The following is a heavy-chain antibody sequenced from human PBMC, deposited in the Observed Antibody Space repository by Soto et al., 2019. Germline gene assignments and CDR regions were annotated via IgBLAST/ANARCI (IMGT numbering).Heavy chain of an antibody. CDR1: GYTFTGYY. J-gene: IGHJ6*04. Sequence: ASVKVSCKASGYTFTGYYMHWVRQAPGQGLEWMGWIDPNSGGTNYAQKFQGWVTMTRDTSISTAYMELSMLRADDTAVYYCGRGLVYCGGDCYAHGMDVWGTGTTVTVSS. V-gene: IGHV1-2*04. CDR2: IDPNSGGT. D-gene: IGHD2-21*02. CDR3: GRGLVYCGGDCYAHGMDV.